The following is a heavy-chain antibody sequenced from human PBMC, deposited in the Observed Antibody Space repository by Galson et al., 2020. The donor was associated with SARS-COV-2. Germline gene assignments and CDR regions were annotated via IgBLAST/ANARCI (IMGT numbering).Heavy chain of an antibody. Sequence: QIGESLKISCAASGFTFSTYWMSWVRQAPGKGLEWVSNIKDDGSEKYYVDSVKGRFTISRDNAKNSLYLQMTSLTAEDTAVYFCARVEGGFYYYFQDVWGQGPTVTVSS. CDR1: GFTFSTYW. CDR3: ARVEGGFYYYFQDV. V-gene: IGHV3-7*03. J-gene: IGHJ6*03. CDR2: IKDDGSEK. D-gene: IGHD3-16*01.